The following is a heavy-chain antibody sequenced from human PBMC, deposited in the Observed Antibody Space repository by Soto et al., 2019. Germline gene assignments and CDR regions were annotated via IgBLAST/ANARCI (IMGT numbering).Heavy chain of an antibody. D-gene: IGHD2-21*01. Sequence: QITLKESGPTLVKPTQTLTLTCTFSGFSLSTTGVGVGWIRQPPGKALEWLALIYGDDDKHYSPSLKSRLTITRDTSENQVVLTMTDMDPVDSATYYCARGGMWRSFDFWGQGTLVTVSS. J-gene: IGHJ4*02. CDR2: IYGDDDK. CDR1: GFSLSTTGVG. CDR3: ARGGMWRSFDF. V-gene: IGHV2-5*02.